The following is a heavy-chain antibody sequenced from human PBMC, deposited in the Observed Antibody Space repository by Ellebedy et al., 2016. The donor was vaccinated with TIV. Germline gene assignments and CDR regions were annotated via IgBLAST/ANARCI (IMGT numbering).Heavy chain of an antibody. J-gene: IGHJ6*03. D-gene: IGHD3-10*01. V-gene: IGHV3-23*05. Sequence: GESLKISXADSGFTFSTSSLNWVRQAPGRGPEWVSLIYNIHNTYYAGSVKGRFTISRDNSKNTVSLQMGDLRTEDTAVYYCAKNRGASGMPSYFMDVWGKGTTVTVSS. CDR2: IYNIHNT. CDR1: GFTFSTSS. CDR3: AKNRGASGMPSYFMDV.